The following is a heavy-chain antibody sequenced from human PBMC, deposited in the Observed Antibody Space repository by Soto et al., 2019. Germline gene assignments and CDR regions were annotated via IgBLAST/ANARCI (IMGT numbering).Heavy chain of an antibody. CDR3: VRGYSSSFDY. CDR2: TYYRSKWTN. V-gene: IGHV6-1*01. D-gene: IGHD2-15*01. Sequence: SQNLSLTCAISGDSVSSISASWNWIRQSPSRGLEWLGRTYYRSKWTNDYAVSVKSRITINPDTSKNQFSLQLSSVTPEDTAMYYCVRGYSSSFDYWGQGTLVTVSS. CDR1: GDSVSSISAS. J-gene: IGHJ4*02.